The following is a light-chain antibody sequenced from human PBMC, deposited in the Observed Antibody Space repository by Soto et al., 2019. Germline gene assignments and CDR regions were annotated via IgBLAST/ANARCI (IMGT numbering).Light chain of an antibody. V-gene: IGLV2-14*01. CDR3: SSYTSSNIVV. Sequence: QSALTQSASVSGSPGQSITISCTGSSSDVGGYNYVSWYQQHPGKAPKLMIYDVSNRPSGVSNRFSGSKSGNTASLTISGLQAEDEADYYCSSYTSSNIVVFGGGTKLTVL. J-gene: IGLJ2*01. CDR2: DVS. CDR1: SSDVGGYNY.